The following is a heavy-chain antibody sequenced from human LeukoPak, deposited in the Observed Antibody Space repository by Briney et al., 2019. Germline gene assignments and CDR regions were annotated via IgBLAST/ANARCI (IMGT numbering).Heavy chain of an antibody. CDR2: INPNSGGT. V-gene: IGHV1-2*02. Sequence: GASVKVSCKASGYTFTDYYMHWVRQAPGQGLEWMGWINPNSGGTNYAQKFQGGVTMTRDTSISTAYMELSRLRSDDTAVYYCARGLYYDFRSRYYDAFDIWGQGTMVTVSS. J-gene: IGHJ3*02. CDR1: GYTFTDYY. D-gene: IGHD3-3*01. CDR3: ARGLYYDFRSRYYDAFDI.